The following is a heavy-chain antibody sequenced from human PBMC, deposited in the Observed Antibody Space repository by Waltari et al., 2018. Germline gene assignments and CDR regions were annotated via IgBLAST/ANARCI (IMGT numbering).Heavy chain of an antibody. V-gene: IGHV4-34*01. CDR3: ARERGLWPYGSGSYNGMDV. J-gene: IGHJ6*02. CDR2: INHSGST. D-gene: IGHD3-10*01. CDR1: GGSFSGYY. Sequence: QVQLQQWGAGLLKPSETLSLTCAVYGGSFSGYYWSWIRQPPGKGLEWIGEINHSGSTNYNPALKSRVTISVDTSKNQFSLKLSSVTAADTAVYYCARERGLWPYGSGSYNGMDVWGQGTTVTVSS.